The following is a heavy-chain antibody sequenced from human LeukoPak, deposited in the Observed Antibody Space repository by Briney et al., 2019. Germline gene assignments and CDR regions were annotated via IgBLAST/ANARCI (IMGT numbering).Heavy chain of an antibody. Sequence: SETLSLTCTISGGSVSAIPYYWGWIRQPPGKGLEWIGSVYYPGSPYYSPSLKTRVTISVDTPKNQFSLKLSSVTAADTAVYFCARSHFYGSGVDSWGQGTLVTVSS. D-gene: IGHD3-10*01. CDR1: GGSVSAIPYY. V-gene: IGHV4-39*01. J-gene: IGHJ5*01. CDR3: ARSHFYGSGVDS. CDR2: VYYPGSP.